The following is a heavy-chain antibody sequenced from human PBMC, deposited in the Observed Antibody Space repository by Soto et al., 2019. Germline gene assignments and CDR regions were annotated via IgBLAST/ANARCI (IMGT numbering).Heavy chain of an antibody. CDR2: INPNSGGT. D-gene: IGHD6-6*01. J-gene: IGHJ4*01. V-gene: IGHV1-2*02. Sequence: GAPVKCSCQASGYIFTRYYMHWVRQAPGQGLEWMGWINPNSGGTNYAQKFQGRVTMTRDTSISTAYMELSRLRSDDTAVYYCASIAARSTFDYWGHGTPVTVSS. CDR3: ASIAARSTFDY. CDR1: GYIFTRYY.